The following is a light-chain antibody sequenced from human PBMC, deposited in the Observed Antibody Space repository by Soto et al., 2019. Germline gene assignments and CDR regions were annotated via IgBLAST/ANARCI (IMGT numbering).Light chain of an antibody. CDR2: AAS. Sequence: DIQMTQSPSSLSASVGDGVTITVRASQSITTYLHWYQQKPGKAPNLLIYAASSLQGGVPSRFSGSGSGTDFTLTISSLQPEDFATYYCQQTYSTPLTFGGGTKVDIK. J-gene: IGKJ4*01. CDR3: QQTYSTPLT. V-gene: IGKV1-39*01. CDR1: QSITTY.